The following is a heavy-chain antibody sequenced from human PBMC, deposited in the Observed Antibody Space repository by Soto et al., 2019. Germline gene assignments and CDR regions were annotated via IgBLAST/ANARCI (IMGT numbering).Heavy chain of an antibody. CDR2: ISFSGDNT. D-gene: IGHD3-16*01. CDR1: GFTFSNHA. Sequence: EVHLLESGGGLVQPGGSLRLSCAASGFTFSNHAMSWVRQTPGEGLEWVSGISFSGDNTYYADSVRGRFTVSRDNSKSTLYLQMNSLSAEDTAVYYWAKRFTRFGVNKLSPVDDYWGQGTLVNVSS. J-gene: IGHJ4*02. CDR3: AKRFTRFGVNKLSPVDDY. V-gene: IGHV3-23*01.